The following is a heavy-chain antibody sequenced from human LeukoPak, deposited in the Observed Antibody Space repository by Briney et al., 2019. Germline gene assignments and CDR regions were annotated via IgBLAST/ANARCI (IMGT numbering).Heavy chain of an antibody. V-gene: IGHV3-48*03. D-gene: IGHD6-19*01. J-gene: IGHJ4*02. CDR2: ISSSGSTI. CDR3: ARELYSSGWFDY. CDR1: GFAFSSYE. Sequence: GGSLRLSCAASGFAFSSYEMNWVRQAPGKGLEWVSYISSSGSTIYYADSVKGRFTISRDNAKNSLYLQMNSLRAEDTAVYYCARELYSSGWFDYWGQGTLVTVSS.